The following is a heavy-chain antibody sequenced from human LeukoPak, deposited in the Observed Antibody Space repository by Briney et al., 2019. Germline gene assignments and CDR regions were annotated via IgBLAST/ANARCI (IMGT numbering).Heavy chain of an antibody. Sequence: PGGSLRLSCAASGFTFSSYAMHWVRQAPGKGLEYVSSINSYGGSTFYANSVKGRFTISRDNSKNTLCLQMGSLRVEDMAVYYCARIRSGWYFDYWGQGTLVTVSS. CDR2: INSYGGST. CDR1: GFTFSSYA. CDR3: ARIRSGWYFDY. J-gene: IGHJ4*02. D-gene: IGHD6-19*01. V-gene: IGHV3-64*01.